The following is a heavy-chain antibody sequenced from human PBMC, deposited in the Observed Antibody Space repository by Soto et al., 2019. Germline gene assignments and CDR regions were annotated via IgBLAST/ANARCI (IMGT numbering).Heavy chain of an antibody. D-gene: IGHD6-13*01. CDR1: GGSISSGSYY. CDR3: ARHSRPGYYHYFMDV. J-gene: IGHJ6*03. CDR2: IYYSGIT. V-gene: IGHV4-39*01. Sequence: SETLSLTCTVSGGSISSGSYYWGWIRQPPGKGLEWIGSIYYSGITYYNPSLKSRVTISIDTSKNQFSLKLSSVTAADTAVYYCARHSRPGYYHYFMDVWGKGTTVTVSS.